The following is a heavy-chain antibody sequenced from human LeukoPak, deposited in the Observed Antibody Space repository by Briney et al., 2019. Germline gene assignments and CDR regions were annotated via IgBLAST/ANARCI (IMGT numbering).Heavy chain of an antibody. CDR3: ARGLGLNWSEYYFDY. J-gene: IGHJ4*02. V-gene: IGHV4-59*01. D-gene: IGHD1-1*01. Sequence: SETLSLTCTVSGGSISSYYWSWIRQPPGKGLEWIGYIYYSGSTNYNPSLKSRVTISVDTSKNQFPLKLSSVTAADTAVYYCARGLGLNWSEYYFDYWGQGTLVTVSS. CDR1: GGSISSYY. CDR2: IYYSGST.